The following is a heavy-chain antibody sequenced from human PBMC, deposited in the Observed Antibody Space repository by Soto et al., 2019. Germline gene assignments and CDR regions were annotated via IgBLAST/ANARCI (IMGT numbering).Heavy chain of an antibody. D-gene: IGHD3-9*01. CDR2: IRSKAYGGTT. J-gene: IGHJ4*02. CDR3: TRAGRYFDWLPLDY. V-gene: IGHV3-49*03. CDR1: GFTFGDYA. Sequence: GGSLRLSCTASGFTFGDYAMSWFRQAPGKGLEWVGFIRSKAYGGTTEYAASVKGRFTISRDDSKSIAYLQMNSLKTEDTAVYYCTRAGRYFDWLPLDYWGQGTLVTVSS.